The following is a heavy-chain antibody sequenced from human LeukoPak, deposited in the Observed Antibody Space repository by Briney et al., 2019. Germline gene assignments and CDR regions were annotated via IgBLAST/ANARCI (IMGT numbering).Heavy chain of an antibody. J-gene: IGHJ4*02. V-gene: IGHV1-69*06. D-gene: IGHD2-2*01. Sequence: SVKVSCKASGGTFSSYEISWVRQAPGQGLEWMGGIIPMFGTAKYARKFQGRVTITADKSTSTAYMELSSLRSEDTPVYYCASGTTDIVVVPATLRNYYFDYWGQGTLVTVSS. CDR1: GGTFSSYE. CDR3: ASGTTDIVVVPATLRNYYFDY. CDR2: IIPMFGTA.